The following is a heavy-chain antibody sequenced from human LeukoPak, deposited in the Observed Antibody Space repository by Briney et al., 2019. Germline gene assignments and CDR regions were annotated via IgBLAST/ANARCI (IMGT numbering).Heavy chain of an antibody. CDR2: ISSNGVNT. Sequence: GGSLRLSCVASGFTLSSYAMFWVRQAPGKGLEYVSAISSNGVNTFYANSVKGRFTISRDISKNTLYLQVGSLRTDDMAVYYCARGRSGYYYDYWGQGTLVTVSS. CDR3: ARGRSGYYYDY. J-gene: IGHJ4*02. V-gene: IGHV3-64*01. D-gene: IGHD3-22*01. CDR1: GFTLSSYA.